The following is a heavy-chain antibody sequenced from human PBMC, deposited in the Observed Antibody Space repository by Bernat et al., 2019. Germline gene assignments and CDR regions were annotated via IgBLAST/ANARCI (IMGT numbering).Heavy chain of an antibody. V-gene: IGHV4-39*01. CDR1: GGSISSSSYY. D-gene: IGHD2-15*01. CDR3: ARLTGGRPFDI. Sequence: QLQLQESGPGLVKSSETLSLTCTVSGGSISSSSYYWGWIRQPPGKGLEWIVSIYYSGTYYNPSLKSRVTISVDTSKNQFSLKLRSVTAADTAVYYCARLTGGRPFDIWGQGTMVTVSS. CDR2: IYYSGT. J-gene: IGHJ3*02.